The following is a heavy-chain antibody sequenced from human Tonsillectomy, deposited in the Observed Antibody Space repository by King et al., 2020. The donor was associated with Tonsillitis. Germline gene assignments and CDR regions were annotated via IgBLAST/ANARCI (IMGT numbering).Heavy chain of an antibody. Sequence: VQLVESGGGLVQPGRSLRLSCAASGFTFDDYAMHWVRQAPGKGLEWVSGISWNSGNIGYADSVKGRFTISRDNAKNSLYLQMNSLRAEDTASYYCVKGYCSSTSCSAEYFQHWGQGTLVTVSS. J-gene: IGHJ1*01. CDR2: ISWNSGNI. D-gene: IGHD2-2*01. V-gene: IGHV3-9*01. CDR3: VKGYCSSTSCSAEYFQH. CDR1: GFTFDDYA.